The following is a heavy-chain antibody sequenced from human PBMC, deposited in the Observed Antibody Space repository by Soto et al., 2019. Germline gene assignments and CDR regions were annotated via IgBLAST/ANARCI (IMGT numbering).Heavy chain of an antibody. J-gene: IGHJ3*02. CDR3: ARERPSAPLGAFDI. CDR1: GFTFSNYG. Sequence: PGGSLRLSCAASGFTFSNYGMHWVRQAPGKGLEWVAVISYDGSDKYYADSVEGRFTVSRDNAKNSLYLQMNSLRAEDTAVYYCARERPSAPLGAFDIWGQGTMVTVSS. V-gene: IGHV3-30*03. D-gene: IGHD2-15*01. CDR2: ISYDGSDK.